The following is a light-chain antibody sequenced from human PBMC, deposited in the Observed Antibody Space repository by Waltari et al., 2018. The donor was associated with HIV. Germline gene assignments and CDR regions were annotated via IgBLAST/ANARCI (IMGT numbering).Light chain of an antibody. CDR3: QSYDSSLRGSV. J-gene: IGLJ2*01. CDR2: GNS. Sequence: GAPGQRVTFSCTGSSSNIGAGYAVHWYQQLPGTAPKLLIYGNSNRPSGVPDRFSGSKSGTSASLAITGLQAEDEADYYCQSYDSSLRGSVFGGGTKLTVL. CDR1: SSNIGAGYA. V-gene: IGLV1-40*01.